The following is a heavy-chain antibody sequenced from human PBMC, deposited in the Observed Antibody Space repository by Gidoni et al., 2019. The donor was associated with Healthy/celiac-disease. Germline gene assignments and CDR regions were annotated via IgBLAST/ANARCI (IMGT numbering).Heavy chain of an antibody. CDR3: ARVDGWPLDCDD. J-gene: IGHJ4*02. Sequence: EVQLVESGGGLVQPGGSLRLSCAASGFTFSSYWMHWVRQAPGKGLVWVSRINSDGSSTSYADSVKGRFTISRDNAKNTLYLQMNSLRAEDTAVYYCARVDGWPLDCDDWGQGTLVTVSS. V-gene: IGHV3-74*01. CDR1: GFTFSSYW. D-gene: IGHD6-19*01. CDR2: INSDGSST.